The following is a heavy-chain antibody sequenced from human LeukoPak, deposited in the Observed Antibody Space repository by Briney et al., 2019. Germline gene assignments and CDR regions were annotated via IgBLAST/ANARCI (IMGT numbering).Heavy chain of an antibody. J-gene: IGHJ4*02. CDR3: AARYYYGSGSYYNEPSFDY. Sequence: SVKVSCEASGYTFTGYYMHWVRQAPGQGLEWMGGIIPIFGTANYAQKFQGRVTITADESTSTAYMELSSLRSEDTAVYYCAARYYYGSGSYYNEPSFDYWGQGTLVTVSS. D-gene: IGHD3-10*01. V-gene: IGHV1-69*13. CDR2: IIPIFGTA. CDR1: GYTFTGYY.